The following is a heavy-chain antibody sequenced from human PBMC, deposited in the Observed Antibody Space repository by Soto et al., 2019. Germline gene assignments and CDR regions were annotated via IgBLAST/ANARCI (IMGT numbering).Heavy chain of an antibody. CDR1: GFTFSSYW. J-gene: IGHJ4*02. CDR2: VKQDGSEK. V-gene: IGHV3-7*03. D-gene: IGHD5-12*01. Sequence: GGSLRLSCAASGFTFSSYWMSWVRQAPGKGLEWVANVKQDGSEKYYVDSVKGQFTISRDNAKNSLYLQMNSLRAEDTAVYYCARDSRRGYTLYFDYWGQGTLVTVSS. CDR3: ARDSRRGYTLYFDY.